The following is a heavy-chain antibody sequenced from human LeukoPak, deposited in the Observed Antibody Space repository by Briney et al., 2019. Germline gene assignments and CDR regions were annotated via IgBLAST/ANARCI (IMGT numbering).Heavy chain of an antibody. CDR2: VYYSGST. CDR1: GGSISRYY. D-gene: IGHD3-22*01. V-gene: IGHV4-59*01. Sequence: SETLSLTCTVSGGSISRYYWSWIRQPPGKGLEWIGYVYYSGSTNYNPSLKSRVTISVDTSKNPFSLKLSSVTAADTAVYYCARDNDSSGFNEYWGQGTLVTVSS. J-gene: IGHJ4*02. CDR3: ARDNDSSGFNEY.